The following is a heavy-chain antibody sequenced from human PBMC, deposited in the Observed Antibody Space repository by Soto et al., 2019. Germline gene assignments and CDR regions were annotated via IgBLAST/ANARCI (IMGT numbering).Heavy chain of an antibody. D-gene: IGHD5-18*01. CDR2: IYYSGST. J-gene: IGHJ6*02. Sequence: SETLSLTCTVSGGSIRSGGYYWSCFRQSPRRGLEWIGNIYYSGSTYYNPSLKSRLTISVDTSKNQFSLNLSSVTAADTAVYYCARDRLMATAGTARHYFGLDVWGQGTTVTVSS. CDR1: GGSIRSGGYY. V-gene: IGHV4-31*03. CDR3: ARDRLMATAGTARHYFGLDV.